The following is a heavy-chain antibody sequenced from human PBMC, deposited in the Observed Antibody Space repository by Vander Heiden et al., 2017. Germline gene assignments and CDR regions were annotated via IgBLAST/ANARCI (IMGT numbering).Heavy chain of an antibody. CDR2: ISGSGGST. Sequence: EVQLLESGGGLVQPGGSLRLSCAASGFTFSSYAMSWVRQAPGKGLEWVSAISGSGGSTYYADSVKGWFTISRDNSKNTLYLQMNSLRAEDTAVYYCAKNLPSVEMATIPFDYWGQGTLVTVSS. J-gene: IGHJ4*02. CDR3: AKNLPSVEMATIPFDY. CDR1: GFTFSSYA. D-gene: IGHD5-12*01. V-gene: IGHV3-23*01.